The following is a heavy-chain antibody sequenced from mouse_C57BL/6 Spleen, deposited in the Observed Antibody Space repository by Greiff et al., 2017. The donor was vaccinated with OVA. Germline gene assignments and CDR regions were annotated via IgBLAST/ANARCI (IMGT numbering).Heavy chain of an antibody. CDR1: GYAFTNYL. CDR2: INPGSGGT. CDR3: AREMGY. D-gene: IGHD2-3*01. J-gene: IGHJ2*01. Sequence: VQLQESGAELVRPGTSVKVSCKASGYAFTNYLIEWVKQRPGQGLEWIGVINPGSGGTNYNGKFKGKATLTADKSSSTAYMQLSSLTSEDSAVYFCAREMGYWGQGTTLTVSS. V-gene: IGHV1-54*01.